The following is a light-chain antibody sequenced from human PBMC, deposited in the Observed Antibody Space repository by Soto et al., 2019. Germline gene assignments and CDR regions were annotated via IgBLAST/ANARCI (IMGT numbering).Light chain of an antibody. CDR1: SSNIGGNS. Sequence: QSVLTQPPSVSAAPGQKVTISCPVSSSNIGGNSVSWYQQLPGTAPKLLIYDDNKRPSGIPDRFSGSKSGTSATLGITGFQTGDEADYYCGSWDSSLSAYVFGTGTKVT. J-gene: IGLJ1*01. CDR3: GSWDSSLSAYV. CDR2: DDN. V-gene: IGLV1-51*01.